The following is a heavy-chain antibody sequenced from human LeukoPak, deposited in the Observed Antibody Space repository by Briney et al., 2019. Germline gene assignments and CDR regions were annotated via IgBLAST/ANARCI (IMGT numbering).Heavy chain of an antibody. CDR3: AKGYCSGSCYNGLDY. D-gene: IGHD2-15*01. V-gene: IGHV3-30*02. Sequence: GGSLRLSCAASGFTFSTYGMQWVRQAPGKGLEGVAFIRFDGTNNSYAASVKGRFAISRDSSNNTLYLQMNSLRAEDTAVYYCAKGYCSGSCYNGLDYWGQGTLVTVSS. J-gene: IGHJ4*02. CDR1: GFTFSTYG. CDR2: IRFDGTNN.